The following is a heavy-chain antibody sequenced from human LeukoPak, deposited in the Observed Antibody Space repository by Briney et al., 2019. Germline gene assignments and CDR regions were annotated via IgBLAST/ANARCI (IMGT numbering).Heavy chain of an antibody. V-gene: IGHV3-30*02. CDR3: AKVSVVMVNDAFDI. J-gene: IGHJ3*02. Sequence: PGGSLRLSCAASGFIFTSYGMHWVREAPGRGLEWVAFIRFDGTRAYYADSVKGRFTFARDNSKNTLYLQMNSLRVEDTAVYYCAKVSVVMVNDAFDIWGQGTMVIVSS. D-gene: IGHD3-22*01. CDR2: IRFDGTRA. CDR1: GFIFTSYG.